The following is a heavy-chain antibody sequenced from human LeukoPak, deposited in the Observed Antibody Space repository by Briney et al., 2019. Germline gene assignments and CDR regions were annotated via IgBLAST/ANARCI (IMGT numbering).Heavy chain of an antibody. CDR3: AQSYSVRLGPKSYYYFYVDV. CDR1: GDSVSSNSAA. J-gene: IGHJ6*03. CDR2: TYYRSKWYY. Sequence: SQTLSLTCAISGDSVSSNSAAWNWIRQSPSRGLEWLGRTYYRSKWYYDYATSVKGRITINPDTSKNQFSLQLSSVTSEDTAVYYCAQSYSVRLGPKSYYYFYVDVWGKGTTITVSS. V-gene: IGHV6-1*01. D-gene: IGHD5/OR15-5a*01.